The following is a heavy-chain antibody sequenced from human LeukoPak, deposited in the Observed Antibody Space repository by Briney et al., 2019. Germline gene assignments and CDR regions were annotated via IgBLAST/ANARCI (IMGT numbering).Heavy chain of an antibody. Sequence: GESLKISCKGSAYSFTSYWIGWVRPMPGKGLEWRGIIYPGDSDTRYSPSFQGQVTISTDKAISTAYLQWSSLKASDTAMYYCARPLPNGSGPYWGQGTLVTVSS. J-gene: IGHJ4*02. CDR3: ARPLPNGSGPY. CDR1: AYSFTSYW. CDR2: IYPGDSDT. D-gene: IGHD3-10*01. V-gene: IGHV5-51*01.